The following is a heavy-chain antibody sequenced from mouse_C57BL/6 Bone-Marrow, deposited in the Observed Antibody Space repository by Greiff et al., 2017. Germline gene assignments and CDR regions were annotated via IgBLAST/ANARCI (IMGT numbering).Heavy chain of an antibody. Sequence: VQLQQSGAELVKPGASVKISCKASGYAFSSYWMNWVKQRPGKGLEWIGQIYPGDGDTNYNGKFKGKATLTADKSSSTAYMQLSSLTSEDSAVYFCARSEDYYYGSSYYFDYWGQGTTLTVSS. CDR2: IYPGDGDT. J-gene: IGHJ2*01. V-gene: IGHV1-80*01. CDR1: GYAFSSYW. D-gene: IGHD1-1*01. CDR3: ARSEDYYYGSSYYFDY.